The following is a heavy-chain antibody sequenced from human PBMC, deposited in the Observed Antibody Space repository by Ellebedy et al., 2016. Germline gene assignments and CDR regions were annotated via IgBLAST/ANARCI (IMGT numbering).Heavy chain of an antibody. CDR2: IYPGDSDT. CDR1: GYNFTTYW. D-gene: IGHD4-23*01. V-gene: IGHV5-51*01. CDR3: ARPYLPGGNYHYFDS. J-gene: IGHJ4*02. Sequence: GESLKISXKGSGYNFTTYWIGWVRQMPGKGLEWMGIIYPGDSDTRYSPSFEGQVTISADKSITTAYLQWSSLKASDTAMYYCARPYLPGGNYHYFDSWGQGTLVTVSS.